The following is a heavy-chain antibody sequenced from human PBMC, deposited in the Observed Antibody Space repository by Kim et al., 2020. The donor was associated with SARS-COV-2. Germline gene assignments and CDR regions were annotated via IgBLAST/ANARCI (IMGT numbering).Heavy chain of an antibody. Sequence: SETLSLTCTVSGGSISSYYWSWIRQPPGKGLEWIGYIYYSGSTNYNPSLKSRVTISVDTSKNQFSLKLSSVTAADTAVYYCASGEAGGYIGYDKGAFDYWGQGTLVTVSS. CDR2: IYYSGST. CDR1: GGSISSYY. CDR3: ASGEAGGYIGYDKGAFDY. V-gene: IGHV4-59*13. D-gene: IGHD5-12*01. J-gene: IGHJ4*02.